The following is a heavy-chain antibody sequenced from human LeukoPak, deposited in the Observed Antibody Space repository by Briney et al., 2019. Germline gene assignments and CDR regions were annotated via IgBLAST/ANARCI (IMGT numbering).Heavy chain of an antibody. V-gene: IGHV4-34*01. CDR1: GGSLSGNY. J-gene: IGHJ4*02. CDR2: GTHDGVT. Sequence: PSETLSLTCAVHGGSLSGNYWSWIRQPPGKGLEWIGQGTHDGVTTYNPSLKSRVTISVDTSKSQFSLKLSSVTAADTAVYYCAREMATPNDYWGQGTLVTVSS. D-gene: IGHD5-24*01. CDR3: AREMATPNDY.